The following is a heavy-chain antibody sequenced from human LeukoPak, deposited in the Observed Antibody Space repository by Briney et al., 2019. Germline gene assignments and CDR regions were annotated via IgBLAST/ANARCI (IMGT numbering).Heavy chain of an antibody. CDR1: GGSFSGYY. D-gene: IGHD3-3*01. V-gene: IGHV4-34*01. CDR3: ARLSYYDFWSGYPTGYYGMDV. Sequence: SETLSLTCAVYGGSFSGYYWSWVRLPPGKGLEWIGEINHSGSTNYNPSLKSRVTISVDTSKNQFSLKLSSVTAADTAVYYCARLSYYDFWSGYPTGYYGMDVWGQGTTVTVSS. CDR2: INHSGST. J-gene: IGHJ6*02.